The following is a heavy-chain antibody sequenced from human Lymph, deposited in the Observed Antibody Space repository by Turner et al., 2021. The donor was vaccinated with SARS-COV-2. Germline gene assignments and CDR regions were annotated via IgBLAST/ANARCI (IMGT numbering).Heavy chain of an antibody. J-gene: IGHJ6*02. D-gene: IGHD6-13*01. CDR3: AREESSNGMDV. V-gene: IGHV3-33*01. CDR2: IWYDGSNK. Sequence: QVQLVESGGGGVQPGRSLRLSCAASGFTFSSYGMHWVRQAPGKGLEWVAVIWYDGSNKYYADSVKGRFTISRDNSKNTLYLQMNSLRAEDTAVYYCAREESSNGMDVWGQGTTVTVSS. CDR1: GFTFSSYG.